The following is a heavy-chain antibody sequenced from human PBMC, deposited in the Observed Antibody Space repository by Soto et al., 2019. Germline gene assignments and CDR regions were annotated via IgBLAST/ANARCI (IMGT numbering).Heavy chain of an antibody. CDR1: GFTFSSYA. V-gene: IGHV3-23*01. D-gene: IGHD2-2*01. J-gene: IGHJ4*02. Sequence: PGGSLRLSCAASGFTFSSYAMSWVRQAPGKGLEWVSAISGSGGSTYYADSVKGRFTISRDNSKNTLYLQMNSLRAEDTAVYYCAKDSGYCSSTSCLFSVLYYFDYWGQGTLVTVSS. CDR3: AKDSGYCSSTSCLFSVLYYFDY. CDR2: ISGSGGST.